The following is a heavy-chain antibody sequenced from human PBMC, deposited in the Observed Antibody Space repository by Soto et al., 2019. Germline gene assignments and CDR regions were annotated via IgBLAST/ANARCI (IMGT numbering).Heavy chain of an antibody. V-gene: IGHV3-21*06. J-gene: IGHJ4*02. CDR2: ISSTTNYI. Sequence: GGSLRLSCAASGFTFTRYSMNWFRQAPGKGLEWVSSISSTTNYIYYGDSMKGRFTISRDNAKNSLYLEMNSLRAEDTAVYYCARESEDLTSNFDYWGQGTLVTVSS. CDR1: GFTFTRYS. CDR3: ARESEDLTSNFDY.